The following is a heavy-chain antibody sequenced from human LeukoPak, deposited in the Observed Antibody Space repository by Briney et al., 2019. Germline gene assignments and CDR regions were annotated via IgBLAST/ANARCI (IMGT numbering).Heavy chain of an antibody. Sequence: SETLSLTCAVYGGSFSGYYWSWIRQPPGKGLEWIEEINHSGSTNYNPSLKSRVTISVDTSKNQFSLKLSSVTAADTAVYYCARHDGSSWYGGLENYYYMDVWGKGTTVTISS. D-gene: IGHD6-13*01. V-gene: IGHV4-34*01. CDR2: INHSGST. CDR1: GGSFSGYY. J-gene: IGHJ6*03. CDR3: ARHDGSSWYGGLENYYYMDV.